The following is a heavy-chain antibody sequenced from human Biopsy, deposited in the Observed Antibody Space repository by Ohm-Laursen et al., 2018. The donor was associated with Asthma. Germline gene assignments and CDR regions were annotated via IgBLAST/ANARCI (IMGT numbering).Heavy chain of an antibody. CDR2: IDWEEDK. CDR3: TRHNDY. CDR1: GFSLSSSGAN. Sequence: TQTLTLTYSFSGFSLSSSGANVNWIRQPPGKALEWLARIDWEEDKFYSTSLRPRLTISKGSSEDQVVLTMTNMGPVDTATYYCTRHNDYWGPGILVTVSS. V-gene: IGHV2-70*04. D-gene: IGHD1-14*01. J-gene: IGHJ4*02.